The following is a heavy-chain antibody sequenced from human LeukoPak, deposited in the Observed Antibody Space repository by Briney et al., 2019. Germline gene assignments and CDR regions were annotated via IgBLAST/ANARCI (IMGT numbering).Heavy chain of an antibody. D-gene: IGHD2-21*02. Sequence: GGSLRLSYAASGFTVSSNYVSCVRQAPGMGLEWVSVIFSDGSKYYADSVKGRFTIYSNKSNNTLYLQTNNLRAEDTAVYDCARVMTAITSWFDPWGQGTLVTVSS. CDR1: GFTVSSNY. V-gene: IGHV3-66*01. J-gene: IGHJ5*02. CDR2: IFSDGSK. CDR3: ARVMTAITSWFDP.